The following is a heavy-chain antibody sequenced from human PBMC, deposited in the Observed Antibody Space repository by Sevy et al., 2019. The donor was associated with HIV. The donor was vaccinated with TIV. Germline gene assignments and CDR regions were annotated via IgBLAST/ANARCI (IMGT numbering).Heavy chain of an antibody. J-gene: IGHJ4*02. CDR2: ISXSXSTI. CDR3: AXXTXCXGDXXXXXX. D-gene: IGHD2-21*01. Sequence: GESLKISCAASGXTXSXYYMXWIRQAPGKXLEWVSYISXSXSTIYYADSVKGRFTISRDNAKNSLYLQMNSLRAEDTAVYYXAXXTXCXGDXXXXXXWGQXXLVTVSS. V-gene: IGHV3-11*01. CDR1: GXTXSXYY.